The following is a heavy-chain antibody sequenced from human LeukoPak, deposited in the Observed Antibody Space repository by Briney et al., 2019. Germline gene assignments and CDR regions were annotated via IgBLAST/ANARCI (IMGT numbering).Heavy chain of an antibody. V-gene: IGHV3-7*01. CDR3: TTDVSGGGDGFDY. CDR2: IRPDGTEK. J-gene: IGHJ4*02. CDR1: GFTFTTYW. Sequence: PGGSLRLSCAASGFTFTTYWMTWVRQAPGKGLEWVANIRPDGTEKYYVDSVRGRFTISRDNAKKSLYLQMNSLRAEDTAMYYFTTDVSGGGDGFDYWGQGTLVTVSS. D-gene: IGHD3-16*01.